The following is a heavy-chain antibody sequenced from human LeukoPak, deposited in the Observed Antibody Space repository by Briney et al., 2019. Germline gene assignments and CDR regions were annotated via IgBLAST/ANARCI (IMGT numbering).Heavy chain of an antibody. CDR3: ACLTTADAFDL. CDR2: IYDGGST. Sequence: EPLSLTCTVSGGFISSHYWSWLRKPPGEGLGLNGYIYDGGSTNYNPSLNSRVPISVHTSKNQFSRKLSSVTAADTAVYYCACLTTADAFDLWGKGTMVTVSS. CDR1: GGFISSHY. D-gene: IGHD3-22*01. V-gene: IGHV4-59*11. J-gene: IGHJ3*01.